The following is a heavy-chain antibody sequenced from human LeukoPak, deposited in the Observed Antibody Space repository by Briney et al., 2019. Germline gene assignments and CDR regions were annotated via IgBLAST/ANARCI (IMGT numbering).Heavy chain of an antibody. CDR3: AELGITMIGGV. CDR2: ISSSGSTI. CDR1: GFTFSNE. Sequence: GGSLRLSCTAFGFTFSNEMKWVRPAPGKGLGWVSYISSSGSTIYYADTVKGRFTISRDNAKNSLYLQMNSRRAEDTTVYYCAELGITMIGGVWGKGTTVTISS. V-gene: IGHV3-48*03. J-gene: IGHJ6*04. D-gene: IGHD3-10*02.